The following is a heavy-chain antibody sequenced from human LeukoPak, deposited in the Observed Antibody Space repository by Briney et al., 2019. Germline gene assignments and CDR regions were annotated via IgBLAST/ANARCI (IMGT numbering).Heavy chain of an antibody. CDR3: ARTGYSSGWADY. CDR1: GGAITNYY. Sequence: SETLSLTCGVSGGAITNYYWNWIRQAPGKGLEWIGYIYYSGSTNYNPSLKSRVTISVDTSKNQFSLKLSSVTAADTAVYYCARTGYSSGWADYWGQGTLVTVSS. CDR2: IYYSGST. D-gene: IGHD6-19*01. V-gene: IGHV4-59*01. J-gene: IGHJ4*02.